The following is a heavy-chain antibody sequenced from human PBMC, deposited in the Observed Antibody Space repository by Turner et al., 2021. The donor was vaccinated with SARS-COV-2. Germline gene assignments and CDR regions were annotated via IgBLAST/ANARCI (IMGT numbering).Heavy chain of an antibody. D-gene: IGHD2-21*02. CDR1: GYTLIELS. CDR2: FDPEDGET. J-gene: IGHJ4*02. V-gene: IGHV1-24*01. CDR3: ATGYAYCGGDCSIYY. Sequence: QVQLVQSGAEVKKPGASVKVSCKVSGYTLIELSMHWVRQAPGNGLEWMGGFDPEDGETIYAQKFQGRVTMTEDTSTDTAYMELSSLRSEDTAVYYCATGYAYCGGDCSIYYWGQGTLVTVSS.